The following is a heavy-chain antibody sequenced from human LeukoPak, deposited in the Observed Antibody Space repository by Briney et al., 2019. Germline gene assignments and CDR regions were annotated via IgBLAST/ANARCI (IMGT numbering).Heavy chain of an antibody. J-gene: IGHJ4*02. D-gene: IGHD2-2*01. Sequence: PGGSLRLSCAASGFTFNSYTMNWVRQAPGKGLEWVSSISSSSGYIYYADSVKGRSTISRDNAKNSLYLQMNSLRAEDTAVYYCAKAQYCSSASCYVFDYWGQGTLVTVSS. V-gene: IGHV3-21*01. CDR1: GFTFNSYT. CDR3: AKAQYCSSASCYVFDY. CDR2: ISSSSGYI.